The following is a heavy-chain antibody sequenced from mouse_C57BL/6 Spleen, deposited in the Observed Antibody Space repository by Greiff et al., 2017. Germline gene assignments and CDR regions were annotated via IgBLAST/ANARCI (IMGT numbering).Heavy chain of an antibody. CDR3: ARSDCGSSYAMDY. J-gene: IGHJ4*01. D-gene: IGHD1-1*01. V-gene: IGHV1-4*01. Sequence: QVHVKQSGAELARPGASVKMSCKASGYTFTSYTMHWVKQRPGQGLEWIGYINPSSGYTKSNQKFKDKATLTADKSSSTAYMQLSSLTSEDSAVYYCARSDCGSSYAMDYWGQGTSVTVSS. CDR1: GYTFTSYT. CDR2: INPSSGYT.